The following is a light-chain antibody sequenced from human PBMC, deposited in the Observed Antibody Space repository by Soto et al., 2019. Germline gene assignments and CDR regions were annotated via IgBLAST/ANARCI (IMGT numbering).Light chain of an antibody. V-gene: IGLV2-14*03. CDR1: SNDIGGYNY. CDR3: SSYGASSTL. CDR2: DVS. J-gene: IGLJ2*01. Sequence: ALTQPASVSGSPGQSITIPCTGTSNDIGGYNYVSWYQQHPGKVPKLMIFDVSYRPSGISDRFSGSKSGNTASLTISGLQPEDEADYYCSSYGASSTLFGGGTKLTVL.